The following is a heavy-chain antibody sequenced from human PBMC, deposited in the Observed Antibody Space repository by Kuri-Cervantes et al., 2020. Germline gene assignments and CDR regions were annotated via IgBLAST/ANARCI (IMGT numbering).Heavy chain of an antibody. D-gene: IGHD2-15*01. CDR2: IYYSGST. CDR1: GGSISSSSYY. J-gene: IGHJ4*02. V-gene: IGHV4-39*07. CDR3: ARCSSGGSCYLDY. Sequence: SETLSLTCSVPGGSISSSSYYWGWIRQPPGKGLEWIGSIYYSGSTYYNPSLKSRVTISVDTSKNQFSLKLSSVTAADTAVYYCARCSSGGSCYLDYWGQGTLVTVSS.